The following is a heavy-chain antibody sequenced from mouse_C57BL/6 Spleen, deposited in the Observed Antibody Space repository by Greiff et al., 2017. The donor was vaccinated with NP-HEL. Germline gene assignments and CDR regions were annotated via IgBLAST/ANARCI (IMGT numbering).Heavy chain of an antibody. CDR1: GFTFSSYA. CDR3: ARVQDSSGYVDYFYY. D-gene: IGHD3-2*02. Sequence: EVKLVESGGGLVKPGGSLKLSCAASGFTFSSYAMSWVRQTPEKRLEWVATISDGGSYSYYPDNVKGRFIISRDNAKNKLYLQMSHLKSEDTAMYNWARVQDSSGYVDYFYYWGQGTTLTVSS. V-gene: IGHV5-4*03. CDR2: ISDGGSYS. J-gene: IGHJ2*01.